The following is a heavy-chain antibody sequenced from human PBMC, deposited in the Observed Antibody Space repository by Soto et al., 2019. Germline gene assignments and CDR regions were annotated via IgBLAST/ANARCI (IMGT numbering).Heavy chain of an antibody. J-gene: IGHJ4*02. CDR3: AKDTAPGFYDANGHLDY. V-gene: IGHV3-9*01. CDR1: GISFDDYA. Sequence: VQWVESGGGLVQPGGSRRLSCVVSGISFDDYAMHWVRQVPGKGLEWVSGINWDSGDIGYADSVKGRFTISRDNAKNSLYLHMNSLKTEDTALYYCAKDTAPGFYDANGHLDYWGQGTPVTVSS. CDR2: INWDSGDI. D-gene: IGHD2-8*01.